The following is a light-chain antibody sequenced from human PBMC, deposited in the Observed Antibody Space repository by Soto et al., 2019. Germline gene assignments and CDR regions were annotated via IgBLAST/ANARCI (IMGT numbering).Light chain of an antibody. Sequence: VLTQPPSVSGAPGQRVTISCTGSSSNIGAGYDVHWYQQLPGTAPKLLIYGNNNRPSGVPDRFSGSKSGTSASLAITGLQAEDEADYYCQSYDSSLSTYVFGTGTKLTVL. CDR2: GNN. CDR1: SSNIGAGYD. CDR3: QSYDSSLSTYV. J-gene: IGLJ1*01. V-gene: IGLV1-40*01.